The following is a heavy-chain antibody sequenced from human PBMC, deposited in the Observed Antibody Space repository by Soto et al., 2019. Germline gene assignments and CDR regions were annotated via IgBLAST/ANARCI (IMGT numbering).Heavy chain of an antibody. J-gene: IGHJ4*02. V-gene: IGHV1-24*01. CDR2: FDPEDGET. D-gene: IGHD3-22*01. CDR1: GYTLTELS. CDR3: ATDHYDSSGHFDY. Sequence: SVQVSCKVSGYTLTELSMHWVRQAPGKGLEWMGGFDPEDGETIYAQKFQGRATMTEETSTDTAYMELSSLRSEDTAVYYCATDHYDSSGHFDYWGQGTLVTVSS.